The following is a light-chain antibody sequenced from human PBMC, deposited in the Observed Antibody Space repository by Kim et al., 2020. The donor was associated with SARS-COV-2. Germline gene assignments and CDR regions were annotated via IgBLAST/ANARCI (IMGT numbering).Light chain of an antibody. J-gene: IGLJ2*01. CDR1: SGSIGDNY. CDR3: QSYNRSNVI. Sequence: GRTVNISCTRSSGSIGDNYVQWYQQRPGGAPTTLIYEDDKRPSGVPDRFSGSIDSSSNSASLTISGLKTEDEAASYCQSYNRSNVIFGGGTQLTVL. CDR2: EDD. V-gene: IGLV6-57*03.